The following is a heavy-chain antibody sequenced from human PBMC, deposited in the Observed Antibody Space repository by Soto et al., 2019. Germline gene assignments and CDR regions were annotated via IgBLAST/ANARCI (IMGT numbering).Heavy chain of an antibody. CDR2: IIPILGTA. V-gene: IGHV1-69*08. D-gene: IGHD3-22*01. CDR3: ARDVALDYYDSSGYYYQRQNKIAIS. Sequence: SVKVSCKASGGTFSSYTISWVRQAPGQGLEWMGRIIPILGTANYAQKFQGRVTLTADESTSTACMGRSSLRSEDTAVYYCARDVALDYYDSSGYYYQRQNKIAISWGQGTLVTVSS. J-gene: IGHJ5*02. CDR1: GGTFSSYT.